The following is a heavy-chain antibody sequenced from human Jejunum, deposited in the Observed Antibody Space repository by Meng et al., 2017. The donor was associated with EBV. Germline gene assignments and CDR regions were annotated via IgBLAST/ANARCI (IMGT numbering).Heavy chain of an antibody. CDR1: GYRFTTYF. Sequence: GDVVQSGLEVMRPVASGRVSCKASGYRFTTYFRHWLRQAPGQGLEWMGRINCNNGDTDYAQKFQDRVTMTRDTSITTAYMDLTGLTSNDTAFYYCARIRYGTGTDWFDPWGQGTLVTVSS. CDR3: ARIRYGTGTDWFDP. V-gene: IGHV1-2*06. D-gene: IGHD3-10*01. J-gene: IGHJ5*02. CDR2: INCNNGDT.